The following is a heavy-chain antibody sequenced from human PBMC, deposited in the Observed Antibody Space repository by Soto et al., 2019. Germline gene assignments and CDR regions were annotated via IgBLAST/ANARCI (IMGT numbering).Heavy chain of an antibody. CDR2: INAGNGNT. D-gene: IGHD6-13*01. CDR3: ARAGGAAAGRYYYYGMDV. CDR1: GYTFTSYA. Sequence: QVQLVQSGAEVKKPGASVKVSCKASGYTFTSYAMHWVRQAPGQRLEWMGWINAGNGNTKYSQKFQGRVTITRDTSASTAYMELSSLRSEDTAVYYCARAGGAAAGRYYYYGMDVWGQGTTVTVSS. V-gene: IGHV1-3*01. J-gene: IGHJ6*02.